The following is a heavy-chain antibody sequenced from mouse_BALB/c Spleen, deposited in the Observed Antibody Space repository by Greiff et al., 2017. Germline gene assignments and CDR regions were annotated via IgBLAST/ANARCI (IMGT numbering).Heavy chain of an antibody. V-gene: IGHV5-6-4*01. J-gene: IGHJ1*01. CDR3: TRDGVEGYFDV. CDR1: GFTFSSYT. CDR2: ISSGGSYT. Sequence: EVMLVESGGGLVKPGGSLKLSCAASGFTFSSYTMSWVRQTPEKRLEWVATISSGGSYTYYPDSVKGRFTISRDNAKNTLYLQMSSLKSEDTAMYYCTRDGVEGYFDVWGAGTTVTVSS.